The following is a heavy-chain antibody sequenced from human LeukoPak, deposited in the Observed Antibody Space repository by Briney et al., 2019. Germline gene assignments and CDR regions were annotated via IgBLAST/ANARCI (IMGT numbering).Heavy chain of an antibody. CDR3: ARHTDSYYYYYYMDV. Sequence: PSETLSLTCTVSGGSISSYYWSWIRQPPGKGLEWIGYIYYSGSTYYNPSLKSRVTISVDTSKNQFSLKLSSVTAADTAVYYCARHTDSYYYYYYMDVWGKGTTVTVSS. J-gene: IGHJ6*03. CDR2: IYYSGST. V-gene: IGHV4-59*04. CDR1: GGSISSYY. D-gene: IGHD2-21*02.